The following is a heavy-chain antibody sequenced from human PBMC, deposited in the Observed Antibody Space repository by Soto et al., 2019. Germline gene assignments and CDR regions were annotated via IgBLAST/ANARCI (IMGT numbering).Heavy chain of an antibody. CDR3: AADYYDSSGLLGGAFDI. CDR2: INAGNGNT. Sequence: QVQLVQSGAEVKKPGASVKVSCKASGYTFTSYAMHWVRQAPGQRLEWMGWINAGNGNTKYSQKFQGRVTITRDTSASTAYMELSRLRSEDTAVYYCAADYYDSSGLLGGAFDIWGQGTMVTVSS. D-gene: IGHD3-22*01. J-gene: IGHJ3*02. CDR1: GYTFTSYA. V-gene: IGHV1-3*01.